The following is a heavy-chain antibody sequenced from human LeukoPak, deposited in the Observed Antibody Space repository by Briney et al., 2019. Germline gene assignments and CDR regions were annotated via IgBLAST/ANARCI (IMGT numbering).Heavy chain of an antibody. D-gene: IGHD2-2*01. CDR3: ARVGWEYQLLSAYYYYGMDV. J-gene: IGHJ6*02. V-gene: IGHV1-8*01. Sequence: GASVKVSCKASGYTFTSYDINWVRQATGQGLEWMGWMNPNSGNTGYAQKFQGRVTMTRNTSISTAYMELSSLRSEDTAVYYCARVGWEYQLLSAYYYYGMDVWGQGTTVTVSS. CDR1: GYTFTSYD. CDR2: MNPNSGNT.